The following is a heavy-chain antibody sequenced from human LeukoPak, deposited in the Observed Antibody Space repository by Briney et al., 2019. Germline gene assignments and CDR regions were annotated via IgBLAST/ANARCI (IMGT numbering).Heavy chain of an antibody. V-gene: IGHV3-30*18. Sequence: PGGSLRLSCAASGFTFSSYGMHWVRQAPGKGLEWVAVISYDGSNKYYADSVKGRFTISRDNSKNTLYLQMNSLRAEDTAVYYCAKDLGDSSSWYGPHYYYYYGMDVWGQGTTVTVSS. CDR1: GFTFSSYG. CDR3: AKDLGDSSSWYGPHYYYYYGMDV. J-gene: IGHJ6*02. CDR2: ISYDGSNK. D-gene: IGHD6-13*01.